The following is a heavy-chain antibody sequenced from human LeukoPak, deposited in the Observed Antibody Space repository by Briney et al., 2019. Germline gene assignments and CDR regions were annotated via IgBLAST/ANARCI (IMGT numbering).Heavy chain of an antibody. CDR2: ISGDGGST. CDR3: ARESESSGWYDY. CDR1: GFMFHDYA. Sequence: GGSLILSCAAPGFMFHDYAIHWVRQAPGKGLEWVSLISGDGGSTFYADSVKGRFTISRDNSKNSLYLQMNSLRSDDTALYYCARESESSGWYDYWGQGTLVTVSS. J-gene: IGHJ4*02. V-gene: IGHV3-43*02. D-gene: IGHD6-19*01.